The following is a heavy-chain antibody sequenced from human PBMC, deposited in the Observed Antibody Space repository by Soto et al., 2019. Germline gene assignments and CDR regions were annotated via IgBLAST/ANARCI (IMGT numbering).Heavy chain of an antibody. V-gene: IGHV4-59*01. Sequence: SETLSLTCTVSGGSISSYYWSWIRQPPGKGLEWIGYIYYSGSTNYNPSLKSRVTISVDTSKNQFSLKLSSVTAADTTVYYCARGGIAVAALYDYWGQGTLVTASS. CDR2: IYYSGST. D-gene: IGHD6-19*01. CDR3: ARGGIAVAALYDY. CDR1: GGSISSYY. J-gene: IGHJ4*02.